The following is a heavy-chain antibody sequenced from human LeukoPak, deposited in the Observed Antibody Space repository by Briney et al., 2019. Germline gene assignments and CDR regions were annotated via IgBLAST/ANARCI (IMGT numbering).Heavy chain of an antibody. Sequence: PGGSLRLSCAASGFTFSNAWMSWVRQAPGKGLEWVGRIKSKADGGTTDYAAPVKGRFTISRDDSKNTPYLQMNSLKTEDTAVYYCTTQWELLESFDYWGQGTLVTVSS. CDR1: GFTFSNAW. CDR2: IKSKADGGTT. J-gene: IGHJ4*02. D-gene: IGHD1-26*01. CDR3: TTQWELLESFDY. V-gene: IGHV3-15*01.